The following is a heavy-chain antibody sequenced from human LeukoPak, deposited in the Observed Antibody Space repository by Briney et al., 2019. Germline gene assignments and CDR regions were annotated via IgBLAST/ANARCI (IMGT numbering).Heavy chain of an antibody. D-gene: IGHD2-15*01. Sequence: GGSLRLSCAASGFTFSSSSMHWVRQAPGKGLEWISYISYSGNTIYYADSVKGRFTVSRDNAKNPLYLQINSLRDEDTAVYYCAKTRGYCSSGTCYLSDWGQGTPVSVSS. V-gene: IGHV3-48*02. CDR3: AKTRGYCSSGTCYLSD. J-gene: IGHJ4*02. CDR2: ISYSGNTI. CDR1: GFTFSSSS.